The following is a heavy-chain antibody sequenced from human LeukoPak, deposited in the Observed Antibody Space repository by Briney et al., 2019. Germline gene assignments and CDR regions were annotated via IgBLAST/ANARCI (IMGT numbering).Heavy chain of an antibody. CDR3: ARASVVVTADPDAFDL. Sequence: SETLSLTCAVSGAFIDSNNWWSWVRQPPEKGLEWIGEIFHSGSTNYNPSLKSRVTISVDKSRNLFSLNVSSVTAADTAVYYCARASVVVTADPDAFDLWGQGTWVTVSS. CDR2: IFHSGST. D-gene: IGHD2-21*02. V-gene: IGHV4-4*02. J-gene: IGHJ3*01. CDR1: GAFIDSNNW.